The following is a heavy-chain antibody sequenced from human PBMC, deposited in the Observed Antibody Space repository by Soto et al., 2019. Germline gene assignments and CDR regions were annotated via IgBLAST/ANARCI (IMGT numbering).Heavy chain of an antibody. Sequence: SETLSLTGTVSGGSISSGGYSWSWIRQPPGKGLEWIGYIYHSGSTYYNPSLKSRVTISVDRSKNQFSLKLSSVTAADTAVYYCARAPKVDQLLFAFDYWGQGTLVTVSS. CDR2: IYHSGST. J-gene: IGHJ4*02. CDR3: ARAPKVDQLLFAFDY. D-gene: IGHD2-2*01. V-gene: IGHV4-30-2*01. CDR1: GGSISSGGYS.